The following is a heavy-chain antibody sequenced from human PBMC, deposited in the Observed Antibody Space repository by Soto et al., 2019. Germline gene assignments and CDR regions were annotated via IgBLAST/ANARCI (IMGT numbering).Heavy chain of an antibody. J-gene: IGHJ4*02. CDR1: GYTFTIYG. D-gene: IGHD6-6*01. CDR3: ARARIAAPDY. CDR2: ISAYNGNT. V-gene: IGHV1-18*01. Sequence: GASVKVSCKASGYTFTIYGISCVRQAPGQWLEWMGCISAYNGNTNYAQKLQGRVTMTTDTSTSTAYMELRSLRSDDTAVYYCARARIAAPDYWGQGTLVTVSS.